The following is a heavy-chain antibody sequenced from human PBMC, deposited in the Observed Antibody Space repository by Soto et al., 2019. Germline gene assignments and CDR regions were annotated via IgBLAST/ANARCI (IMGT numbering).Heavy chain of an antibody. CDR2: IYWDDDK. D-gene: IGHD6-13*01. V-gene: IGHV2-5*02. CDR3: AHRREAAGFDY. Sequence: SVPTLVNPKKTLTLTCTSSGVSLITLGGCVGWIRQPPGKALEWLALIYWDDDKRYSPSLRSRLTITKDTSKNLVVLTMTNMDPVDTATYYCAHRREAAGFDYWGQGTLVTVSS. J-gene: IGHJ4*02. CDR1: GVSLITLGGC.